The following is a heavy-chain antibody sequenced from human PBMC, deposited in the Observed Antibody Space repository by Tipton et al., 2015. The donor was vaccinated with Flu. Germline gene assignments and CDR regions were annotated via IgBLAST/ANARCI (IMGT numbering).Heavy chain of an antibody. CDR1: RFTFSTYS. V-gene: IGHV3-30-3*01. CDR3: VREGGGDYFDY. J-gene: IGHJ4*02. CDR2: ISYAATSK. D-gene: IGHD3-16*01. Sequence: SLRLSCAASRFTFSTYSMHWVRQAPGKGLEWVAVISYAATSKHFADSVKGRFTISRDNSKNTLYLQMDSLRVEDTAVYHCVREGGGDYFDYWGQGTLVTVSS.